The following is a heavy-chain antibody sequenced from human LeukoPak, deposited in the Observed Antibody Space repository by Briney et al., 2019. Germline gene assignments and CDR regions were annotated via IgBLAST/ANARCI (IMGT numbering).Heavy chain of an antibody. V-gene: IGHV4-39*07. D-gene: IGHD3-16*02. CDR2: IYYSGTT. CDR1: GDSISSSYYF. Sequence: PSETLSLTCTVSGDSISSSYYFWGWIRQPPGKGLEWIASIYYSGTTHYNPSLKSRVSISVDTSGNQFSLKLSSVTAADTAVYYCARGYTRQWIFEYWGQGTLATVSS. J-gene: IGHJ4*02. CDR3: ARGYTRQWIFEY.